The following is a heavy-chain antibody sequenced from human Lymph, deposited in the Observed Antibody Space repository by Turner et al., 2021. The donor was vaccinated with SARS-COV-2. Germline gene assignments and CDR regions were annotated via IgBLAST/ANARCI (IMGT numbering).Heavy chain of an antibody. CDR1: GCSISSSKL. Sequence: QVPLQESGPGLVKPSGTLSLTCAVSGCSISSSKLWNWVRQPPGKGLEWIGEICHSGNTNYNPSLKSRVTTSVDKSKNQFSLKLSSVTAADSAVYYCATKYCSGGSCSYFDSWGQGTLVTVSS. V-gene: IGHV4-4*02. CDR2: ICHSGNT. CDR3: ATKYCSGGSCSYFDS. J-gene: IGHJ4*02. D-gene: IGHD2-15*01.